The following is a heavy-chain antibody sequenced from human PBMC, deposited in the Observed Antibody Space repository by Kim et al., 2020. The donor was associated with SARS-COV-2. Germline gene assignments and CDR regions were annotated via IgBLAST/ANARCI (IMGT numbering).Heavy chain of an antibody. J-gene: IGHJ4*02. V-gene: IGHV1-46*01. Sequence: TYPQKFPGRVTMTRDTSTSTVYMELSSLISEDTAVYYCAREYKGTSYFDYWGQGTLVTVSS. CDR3: AREYKGTSYFDY. D-gene: IGHD1-20*01.